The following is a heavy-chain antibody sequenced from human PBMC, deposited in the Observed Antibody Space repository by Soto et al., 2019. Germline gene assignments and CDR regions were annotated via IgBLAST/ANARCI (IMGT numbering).Heavy chain of an antibody. J-gene: IGHJ5*01. D-gene: IGHD2-15*01. CDR3: AKSYVCGGGTCLPNWFDF. V-gene: IGHV3-23*01. CDR2: ISGSGGRT. Sequence: EVQLLESGGGLVQPGGSLRLSCAASGFTFSSYAMTWVRQAPGKGLEWVSTISGSGGRTYSADSVKGRFTISRDNSKTTLFLQMNSLRAEDTAVYYCAKSYVCGGGTCLPNWFDFWGQGTLVTVSS. CDR1: GFTFSSYA.